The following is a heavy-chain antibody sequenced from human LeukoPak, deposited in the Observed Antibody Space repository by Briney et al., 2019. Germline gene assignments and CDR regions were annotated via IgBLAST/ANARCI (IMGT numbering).Heavy chain of an antibody. CDR2: VVVGSGNT. Sequence: SVKVSCKASGFAFVNSLVHWVRQTRGQGVEWMGWVVVGSGNTNYAQKFQERVTITRDRSTSTAYMELNSLTSEDTAIYYCAADPQLGATSGFGFWGQGSLVTVSS. CDR1: GFAFVNSL. D-gene: IGHD1-26*01. CDR3: AADPQLGATSGFGF. J-gene: IGHJ4*02. V-gene: IGHV1-58*01.